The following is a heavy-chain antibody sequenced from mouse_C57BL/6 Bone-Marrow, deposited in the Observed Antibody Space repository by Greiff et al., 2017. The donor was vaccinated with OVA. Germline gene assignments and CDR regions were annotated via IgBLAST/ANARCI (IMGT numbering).Heavy chain of an antibody. CDR1: GYTFTSYT. Sequence: VHLVESGAELARPGASVKMSCKASGYTFTSYTMHWVKQRPGQGLEWIGYINPSSGYTKYNQKFKDKATLTADKSSSTAYMQLSSLTSEDSAVYYCARLKTSLDYWGQGTSVTVSS. CDR2: INPSSGYT. D-gene: IGHD1-3*01. V-gene: IGHV1-4*01. J-gene: IGHJ4*01. CDR3: ARLKTSLDY.